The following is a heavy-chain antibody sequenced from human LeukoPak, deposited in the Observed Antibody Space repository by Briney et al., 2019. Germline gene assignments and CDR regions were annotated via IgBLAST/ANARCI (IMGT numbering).Heavy chain of an antibody. CDR3: ATISGYGDYVGTANWFDP. J-gene: IGHJ5*02. CDR2: INPNSGGT. CDR1: GYTFTGYY. Sequence: ASVKVSCKASGYTFTGYYMHWVRQAPGQGLEWMGWINPNSGGTNYAQKFQGRVTMTEDTSTDTAYMGLSSLRSEDTAVYYCATISGYGDYVGTANWFDPWGQGTLVTVSS. D-gene: IGHD4-17*01. V-gene: IGHV1-2*02.